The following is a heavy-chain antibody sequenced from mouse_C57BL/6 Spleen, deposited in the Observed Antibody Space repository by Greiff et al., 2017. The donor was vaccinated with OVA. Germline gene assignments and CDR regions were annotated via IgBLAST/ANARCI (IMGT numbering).Heavy chain of an antibody. CDR3: ARNYDYDGPMDY. CDR2: IYPGSGST. D-gene: IGHD2-4*01. Sequence: QVQLQQPGAELVKPGASVKMSCKASGYTFTSYWITWVKQRPGQGLAWIGDIYPGSGSTNYNEKFKSKATLTVDTSSSTAYMQLSSLTSEDSAVYYCARNYDYDGPMDYWGQGTSVTVSS. J-gene: IGHJ4*01. V-gene: IGHV1-55*01. CDR1: GYTFTSYW.